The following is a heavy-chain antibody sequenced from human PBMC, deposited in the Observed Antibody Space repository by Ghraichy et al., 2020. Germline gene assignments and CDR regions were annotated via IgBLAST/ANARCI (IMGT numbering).Heavy chain of an antibody. D-gene: IGHD6-13*01. Sequence: GGSLRLSCAASGFTVSSNYMSWVRQAPGKGLEWVSVIYSGGSTYYADSVKGRFTISRDNSKNTLYLQMNSLRAEDTAVYYCARVEAAAGRRFDPWGQGTLVTVSS. J-gene: IGHJ5*02. CDR1: GFTVSSNY. CDR3: ARVEAAAGRRFDP. V-gene: IGHV3-53*01. CDR2: IYSGGST.